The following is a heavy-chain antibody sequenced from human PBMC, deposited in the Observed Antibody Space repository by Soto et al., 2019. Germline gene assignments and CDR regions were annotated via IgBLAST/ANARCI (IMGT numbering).Heavy chain of an antibody. CDR3: AKGFIVVVTAIRPDDNFDV. D-gene: IGHD2-21*02. J-gene: IGHJ3*01. CDR2: ISGSGGTT. V-gene: IGHV3-23*01. CDR1: GFTFNTYA. Sequence: GGSLRLSCAASGFTFNTYAMNWVRQAGGKGLEWVASISGSGGTTYYADSVKGRFTVSRDTSKNTLYLQMNSLSAEDTAVYYCAKGFIVVVTAIRPDDNFDVWGQGTMVTVSS.